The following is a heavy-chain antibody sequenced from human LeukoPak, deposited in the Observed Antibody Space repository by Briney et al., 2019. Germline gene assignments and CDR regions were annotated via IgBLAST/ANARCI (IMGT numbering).Heavy chain of an antibody. Sequence: GGPLRLSCAASGSTSSSYWMSWGRQAPGKGLEWLANIKQDGSEKYYVDSWKCRFTISRDNAKKPLYLQMNRLRAEDTDVYCCARDSVPDYWGQGTLVTVSS. CDR2: IKQDGSEK. CDR3: ARDSVPDY. J-gene: IGHJ4*02. D-gene: IGHD3-10*01. V-gene: IGHV3-7*01. CDR1: GSTSSSYW.